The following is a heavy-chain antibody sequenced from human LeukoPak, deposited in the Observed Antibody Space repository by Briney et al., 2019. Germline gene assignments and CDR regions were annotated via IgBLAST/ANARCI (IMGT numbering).Heavy chain of an antibody. D-gene: IGHD3-10*01. CDR2: ISYDGSNE. Sequence: PGGSLRLSCAASGFTFSSYVMHWVRQAPGKGLEWVAIISYDGSNEYYADSVKGRFTISRDNSKNTLYLQMNSLRAADTAVYYCARGYHGSPYYFDYWGQGTLVTVSS. J-gene: IGHJ4*02. CDR3: ARGYHGSPYYFDY. V-gene: IGHV3-30*04. CDR1: GFTFSSYV.